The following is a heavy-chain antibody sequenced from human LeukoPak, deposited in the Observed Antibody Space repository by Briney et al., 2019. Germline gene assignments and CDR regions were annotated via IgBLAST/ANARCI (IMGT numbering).Heavy chain of an antibody. D-gene: IGHD1-1*01. Sequence: GGSLSLSCAASGFTFSSYAMHWVRQAPGKGLEWVAVISYDGSNKYYADSMKGRFTISRDNSKNTLYLQMNSLRAEDTAVYYCARDRTGIFDYWGQGTLVTVSS. CDR3: ARDRTGIFDY. CDR2: ISYDGSNK. V-gene: IGHV3-30*04. CDR1: GFTFSSYA. J-gene: IGHJ4*02.